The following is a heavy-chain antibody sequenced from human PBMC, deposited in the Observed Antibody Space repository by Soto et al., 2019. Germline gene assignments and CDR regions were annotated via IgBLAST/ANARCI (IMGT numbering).Heavy chain of an antibody. CDR2: IYPGASDI. CDR1: GCSLTSYW. V-gene: IGHV5-51*01. D-gene: IGHD2-21*02. J-gene: IGHJ6*02. Sequence: ESLQIPCKGSGCSLTSYWCGWVRHMPRKGLEWRGIIYPGASDISYSPSFQGQLTISADKSISTAYLQWSSLKASDTAIYYCATLMVGGDYVASYCYYAMDVWGQGTTVTVSS. CDR3: ATLMVGGDYVASYCYYAMDV.